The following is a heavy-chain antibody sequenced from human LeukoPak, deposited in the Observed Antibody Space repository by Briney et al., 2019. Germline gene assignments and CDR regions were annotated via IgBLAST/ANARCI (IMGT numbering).Heavy chain of an antibody. CDR1: GGSISSYY. Sequence: SETLSLTCTVSGGSISSYYWSWIRQPPGKGLEWIGYIYYSGSTNYNPSLKSRVTITVDTSKNQFSLKLSSVTAADTAVYYCARGITMVRGVPLNWFDPWGQGTLVTVSS. D-gene: IGHD3-10*01. J-gene: IGHJ5*02. CDR2: IYYSGST. CDR3: ARGITMVRGVPLNWFDP. V-gene: IGHV4-59*01.